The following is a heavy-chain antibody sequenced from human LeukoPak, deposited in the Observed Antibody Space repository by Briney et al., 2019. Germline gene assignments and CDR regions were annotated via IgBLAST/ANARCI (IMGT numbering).Heavy chain of an antibody. CDR1: GGSFSGYY. Sequence: SETLSLTCAVYGGSFSGYYWSWIRQPPGKGLEWIGEINHSGSTNYNPSLKSRVTISVDTSKNQFSLKLSSVTAADTAVYYCARGFRPGPRFGELYYWGQGTLVTVSS. CDR2: INHSGST. V-gene: IGHV4-34*01. D-gene: IGHD3-10*01. J-gene: IGHJ4*02. CDR3: ARGFRPGPRFGELYY.